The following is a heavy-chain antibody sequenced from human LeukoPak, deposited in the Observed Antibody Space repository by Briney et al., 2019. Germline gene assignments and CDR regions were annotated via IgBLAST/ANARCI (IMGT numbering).Heavy chain of an antibody. Sequence: ASVKVSCKASGYTFTSYAMHWVRQAPGQRLEWMGWINAGNGNTKYSQEFQGRVTITRDASASTAYMELSSLRSEDMAVYYCARDSSGYFPYNWFDPWGQGTLVTVSS. CDR3: ARDSSGYFPYNWFDP. V-gene: IGHV1-3*03. CDR1: GYTFTSYA. J-gene: IGHJ5*02. CDR2: INAGNGNT. D-gene: IGHD3-22*01.